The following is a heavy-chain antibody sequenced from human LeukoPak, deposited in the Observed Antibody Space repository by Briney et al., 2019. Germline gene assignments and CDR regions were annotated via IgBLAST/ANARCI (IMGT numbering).Heavy chain of an antibody. J-gene: IGHJ5*02. V-gene: IGHV1-2*04. Sequence: ASVKVSCKASGYTFTGYYMDWVRQAPGQGLEWMGWINPNSGGTNYSQKFQGWVTMTRDTSISTAYMELSRLRSDDTAVYYCARVRPYSSPSGWFDPWGQGTLVTVSS. CDR3: ARVRPYSSPSGWFDP. CDR2: INPNSGGT. CDR1: GYTFTGYY. D-gene: IGHD6-6*01.